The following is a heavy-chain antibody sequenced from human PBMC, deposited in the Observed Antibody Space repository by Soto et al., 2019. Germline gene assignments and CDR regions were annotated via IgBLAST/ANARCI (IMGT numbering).Heavy chain of an antibody. Sequence: LRLSCAASGFTFSSYAMHWVRQASGKGLEWVAVISYDGSNKYYADSVKGRFTISRDNSKNTLYLQMNSLRAEDTAVYYCARGNLEGPPTAPVYWGQGTLVTVSS. CDR3: ARGNLEGPPTAPVY. CDR2: ISYDGSNK. J-gene: IGHJ4*02. CDR1: GFTFSSYA. V-gene: IGHV3-30-3*01.